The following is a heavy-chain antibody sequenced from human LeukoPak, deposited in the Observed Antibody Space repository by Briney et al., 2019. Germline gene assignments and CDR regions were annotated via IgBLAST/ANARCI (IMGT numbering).Heavy chain of an antibody. CDR3: ASSDYYDSSGYYRN. J-gene: IGHJ4*02. Sequence: SETLSLTCTVSGGSISSYYWSWIRQPAGKGLEWIGRIYTSGSTNYNPSLKSRVTMSVDTSKNQFSLKLSSVTAADTAVYYCASSDYYDSSGYYRNWGQGTRVTVSS. D-gene: IGHD3-22*01. CDR2: IYTSGST. V-gene: IGHV4-4*07. CDR1: GGSISSYY.